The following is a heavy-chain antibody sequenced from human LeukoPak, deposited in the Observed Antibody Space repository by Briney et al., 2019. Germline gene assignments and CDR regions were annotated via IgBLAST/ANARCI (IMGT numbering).Heavy chain of an antibody. D-gene: IGHD5-18*01. CDR3: ANVDTAMGGGSDFDY. V-gene: IGHV3-23*01. CDR2: ISGSGGST. Sequence: GGSLRLSCAASGFTFSSYAMSWVRQAPGKGLERVSAISGSGGSTYYADSVKGRFTISRDNSKNTLYLQMNSLRAEDTAVYYCANVDTAMGGGSDFDYWGQGTLVTVSS. J-gene: IGHJ4*02. CDR1: GFTFSSYA.